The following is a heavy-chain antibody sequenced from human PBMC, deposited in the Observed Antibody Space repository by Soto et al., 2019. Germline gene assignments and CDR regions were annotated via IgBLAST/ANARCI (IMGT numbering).Heavy chain of an antibody. J-gene: IGHJ5*02. CDR1: GYTFTTYD. CDR2: LNPKSGMT. CDR3: ASTKAGFYYGSGSYYNPTFDP. Sequence: ASVKVSCKASGYTFTTYDFNWVRQAPGQGLEWMGWLNPKSGMTGSAQKFQGRVTMTRDSSISTVYMELSSLRSEDTAVYYCASTKAGFYYGSGSYYNPTFDPWGQGTLVTVSS. D-gene: IGHD3-10*01. V-gene: IGHV1-8*01.